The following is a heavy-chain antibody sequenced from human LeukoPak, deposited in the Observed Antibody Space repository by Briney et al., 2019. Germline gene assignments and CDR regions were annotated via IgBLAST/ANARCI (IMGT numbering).Heavy chain of an antibody. CDR3: AKDAKYVFFDY. CDR1: GFTFSDYY. V-gene: IGHV3-11*05. J-gene: IGHJ4*02. CDR2: ISSSSSYT. D-gene: IGHD2-2*01. Sequence: GGSLRHSCAASGFTFSDYYMSWIRQGPGKGLEWVSYISSSSSYTNYADSVKGRFTISRDNAKNTLYLQMNSLRAEDTAVYYCAKDAKYVFFDYWGQGTLVTVSS.